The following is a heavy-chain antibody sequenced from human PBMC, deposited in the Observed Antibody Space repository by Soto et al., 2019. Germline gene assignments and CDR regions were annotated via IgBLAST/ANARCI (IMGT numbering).Heavy chain of an antibody. CDR3: ARWFGEPHDAFDI. V-gene: IGHV3-23*01. CDR2: ISGSGGST. Sequence: PGKGLEWVSAISGSGGSTYYADSVKGRFTISRDNSTSTVYMELSSLRSEDTAVYYCARWFGEPHDAFDIWGQGTIVTVTS. D-gene: IGHD3-10*01. J-gene: IGHJ3*02.